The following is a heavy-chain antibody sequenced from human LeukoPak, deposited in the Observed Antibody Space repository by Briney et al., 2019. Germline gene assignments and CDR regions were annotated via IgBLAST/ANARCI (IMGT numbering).Heavy chain of an antibody. D-gene: IGHD5-18*01. CDR1: GFTFDDYA. CDR3: AKGPVDTAKGNYYYYYMDV. CDR2: ISWNSGSI. Sequence: GGSLRLSCAASGFTFDDYAMHWVRQAPGKGLEWVSGISWNSGSIGYADSVKGRFTISRDNAKNSLYLQMNSLRAEDTALYYCAKGPVDTAKGNYYYYYMDVWGKGTTVTVSS. J-gene: IGHJ6*03. V-gene: IGHV3-9*01.